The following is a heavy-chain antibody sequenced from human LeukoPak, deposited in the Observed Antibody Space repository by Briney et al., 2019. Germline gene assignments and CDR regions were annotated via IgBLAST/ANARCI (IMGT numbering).Heavy chain of an antibody. CDR1: GGSISSSSYY. J-gene: IGHJ4*02. D-gene: IGHD3-10*01. V-gene: IGHV4-39*07. CDR3: ARGAGGMVRGVIITIDY. Sequence: SETLSLTCTVSGGSISSSSYYWGWIRQPPGKGLEWIGRIYHSGSTYYNPSLKNRVTISVDTSKNQFSLKLSSVTAADTAVYYCARGAGGMVRGVIITIDYSGQGTLVTVSS. CDR2: IYHSGST.